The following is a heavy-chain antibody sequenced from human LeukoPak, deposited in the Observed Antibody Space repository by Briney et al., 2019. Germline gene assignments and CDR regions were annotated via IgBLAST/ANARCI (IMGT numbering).Heavy chain of an antibody. CDR2: INPNSGGT. CDR1: GYTFTDYY. J-gene: IGHJ3*02. D-gene: IGHD6-19*01. Sequence: ASVKVSCKASGYTFTDYYIHWVRQAPGQGLEWMGWINPNSGGTNYAQKFQGRVTKTRDTSISTAYMELSGLRSDDTAVYFCVRVHTSGWYDAFDIWGQGTTVTVSS. V-gene: IGHV1-2*02. CDR3: VRVHTSGWYDAFDI.